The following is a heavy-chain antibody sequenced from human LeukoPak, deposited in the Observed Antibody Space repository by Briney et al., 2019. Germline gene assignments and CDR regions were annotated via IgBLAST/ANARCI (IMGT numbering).Heavy chain of an antibody. CDR1: GFSFSTHW. V-gene: IGHV3-74*01. CDR3: ARARFKSDY. CDR2: INSEGTYT. D-gene: IGHD3-3*01. J-gene: IGHJ4*02. Sequence: PGGSLRLSCAASGFSFSTHWMDWVRQAPGKGLVWVSRINSEGTYTTYADSVKGRFTISRDNTKNTLYLQMDTLRAEDTAVYYCARARFKSDYWGQGTLVTVSS.